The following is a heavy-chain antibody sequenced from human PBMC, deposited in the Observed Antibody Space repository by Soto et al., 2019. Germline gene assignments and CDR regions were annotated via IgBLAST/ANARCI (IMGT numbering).Heavy chain of an antibody. CDR1: GFDFKTYG. J-gene: IGHJ4*02. CDR2: IVFDGTNI. D-gene: IGHD1-20*01. V-gene: IGHV3-33*01. CDR3: VRTACVINNCSYRGVR. Sequence: QGQLVESGGGVVQPGRSLRLSCVASGFDFKTYGMHWVRQAPGKGLEWVAVIVFDGTNIHYSDSVRGRFSISRDNSENTVSLQMNSLRVDDTALYYCVRTACVINNCSYRGVRWGQGTLVTV.